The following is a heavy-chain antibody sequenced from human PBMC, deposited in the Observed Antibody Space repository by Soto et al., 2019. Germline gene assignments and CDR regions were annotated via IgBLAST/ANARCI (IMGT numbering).Heavy chain of an antibody. J-gene: IGHJ6*02. CDR2: IIPIFGTA. V-gene: IGHV1-69*13. CDR3: ARIASGYAYGMDV. D-gene: IGHD2-2*01. CDR1: GGTFSSYA. Sequence: ASVKVSCKASGGTFSSYAISWVRQAPGQGLEWMGGIIPIFGTANYAQKFQGRVTITADESTSTAYMELSSLRSEDTAMYYCARIASGYAYGMDVWGQGTTVTVSS.